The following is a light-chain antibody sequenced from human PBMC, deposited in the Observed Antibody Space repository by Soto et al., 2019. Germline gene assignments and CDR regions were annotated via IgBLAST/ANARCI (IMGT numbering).Light chain of an antibody. CDR2: SNN. CDR1: SSNIGSNT. J-gene: IGLJ1*01. Sequence: QSVLTQPPSASGTPGQRVTISCSGSSSNIGSNTVNWYQQLPGTAPKLLIYSNNQRPSGVPDRFSGSKSGTSASLAISGLQSEDEADYYCAAWDDSLNGFYVFGTGTKVTRP. V-gene: IGLV1-44*01. CDR3: AAWDDSLNGFYV.